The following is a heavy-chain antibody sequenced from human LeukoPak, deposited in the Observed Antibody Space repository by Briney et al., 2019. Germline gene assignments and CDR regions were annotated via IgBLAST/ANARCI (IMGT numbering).Heavy chain of an antibody. J-gene: IGHJ4*02. CDR2: IYDSGST. Sequence: PSGTLSLTCTVSGVSISSSSYHWDWIRQPPGKGLEWIGSIYDSGSTYCSPSLKSRVTISVDTSKNHFSLKLNSVTAADTAVYYCTRQVLHTDMDYWGQGTLVTVS. CDR3: TRQVLHTDMDY. CDR1: GVSISSSSYH. D-gene: IGHD5-18*01. V-gene: IGHV4-39*01.